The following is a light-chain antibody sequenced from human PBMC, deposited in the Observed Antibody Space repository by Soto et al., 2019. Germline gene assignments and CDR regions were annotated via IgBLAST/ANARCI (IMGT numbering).Light chain of an antibody. J-gene: IGKJ2*02. CDR1: QSVSSTY. V-gene: IGKV3-20*01. CDR2: ATS. CDR3: HHCGSSSMCP. Sequence: EIVLTQSPGTLSLSPGERATLSCRASQSVSSTYLAWYQQKPGQAPRLLIYATSSRLTGIPDRFRGSGSGTDFTLTISRLEPEDFAVYYCHHCGSSSMCPFGQGTKLEIK.